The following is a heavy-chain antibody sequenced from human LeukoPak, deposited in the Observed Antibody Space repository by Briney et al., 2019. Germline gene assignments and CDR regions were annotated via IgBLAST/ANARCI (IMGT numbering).Heavy chain of an antibody. CDR2: IIPILGIA. CDR3: ARALPIEGADGGWFDP. V-gene: IGHV1-69*04. J-gene: IGHJ5*02. CDR1: GGTFSSYA. Sequence: ASVKVSCKASGGTFSSYAISWVRQAPGQGLEWKGRIIPILGIANFAQKFQGRVTITADKSTSTAYMELSSLRSEDTAVYYCARALPIEGADGGWFDPWGQGTLVTVSS. D-gene: IGHD4/OR15-4a*01.